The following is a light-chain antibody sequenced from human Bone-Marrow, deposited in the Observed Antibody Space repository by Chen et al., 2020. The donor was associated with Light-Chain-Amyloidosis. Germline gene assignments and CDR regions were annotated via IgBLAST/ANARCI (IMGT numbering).Light chain of an antibody. CDR3: QAADSSGTYEVI. V-gene: IGLV3-25*03. Sequence: SYELTHLPSLSVSPGQPARITCSGDALQTKYAYWYQQKPGQAPVLVIHSDTERPSGISERFSGSSSGTTVTLTRSGVQAEDEANYHCQAADSSGTYEVIFGGGTKLTVL. J-gene: IGLJ2*01. CDR2: SDT. CDR1: ALQTKY.